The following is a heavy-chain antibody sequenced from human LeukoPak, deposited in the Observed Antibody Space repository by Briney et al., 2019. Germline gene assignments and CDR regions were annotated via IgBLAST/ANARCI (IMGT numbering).Heavy chain of an antibody. CDR2: IYESGTT. Sequence: PSETLSLTCAVYGESHNSYYWSWVRQPPGEGLEWIGEIYESGTTKYNPSLKSRVAISMVPSKQQFSLRLSSVTAADTAVYYCARGAWATRLASWGLGTPVIVSS. D-gene: IGHD2-15*01. V-gene: IGHV4-34*01. J-gene: IGHJ4*02. CDR3: ARGAWATRLAS. CDR1: GESHNSYY.